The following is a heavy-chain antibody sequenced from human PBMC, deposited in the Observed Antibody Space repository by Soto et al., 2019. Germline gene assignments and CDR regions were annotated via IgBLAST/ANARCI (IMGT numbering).Heavy chain of an antibody. Sequence: GALTLSCAASGFTVSSNYLTWDRQAPGKGLEWVSVIYSGGSTYYADSVKGRFTISRDNSKNTLYLQMNSLRAEDTAVYYCARDPHDYGDYTAGYWGQGTLDPVSS. V-gene: IGHV3-66*01. D-gene: IGHD4-17*01. CDR3: ARDPHDYGDYTAGY. J-gene: IGHJ4*02. CDR1: GFTVSSNY. CDR2: IYSGGST.